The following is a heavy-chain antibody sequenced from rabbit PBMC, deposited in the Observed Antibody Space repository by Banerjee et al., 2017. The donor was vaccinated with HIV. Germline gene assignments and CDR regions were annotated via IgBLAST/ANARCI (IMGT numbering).Heavy chain of an antibody. CDR3: ASGYSDIVFNL. CDR2: IGAGSSGNT. Sequence: QEQLEESGGGLVQPEGSLTLTCKASGFTLSSYWMWWVRQAPGKGLEWIACIGAGSSGNTNYASWAKGPFTISKMPSTTVTLQMTSLTAADTATYFCASGYSDIVFNLWGQGTLVTVS. J-gene: IGHJ4*01. D-gene: IGHD1-1*01. CDR1: GFTLSSYW. V-gene: IGHV1S45*01.